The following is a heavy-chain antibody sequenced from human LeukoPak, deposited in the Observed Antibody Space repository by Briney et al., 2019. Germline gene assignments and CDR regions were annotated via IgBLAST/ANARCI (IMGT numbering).Heavy chain of an antibody. CDR1: GFTFSSYG. J-gene: IGHJ3*02. D-gene: IGHD4-23*01. V-gene: IGHV3-30*02. CDR2: IRYDGSNK. Sequence: GGSLRLSCAASGFTFSSYGMHWVRQAPGKGLEWVAFIRYDGSNKYYADSVKGRFTISRDNSKNTLYLQVNSLRAEDTAVYYCAKDDYGGNSFQGDAFDIWGQGTMVTVSS. CDR3: AKDDYGGNSFQGDAFDI.